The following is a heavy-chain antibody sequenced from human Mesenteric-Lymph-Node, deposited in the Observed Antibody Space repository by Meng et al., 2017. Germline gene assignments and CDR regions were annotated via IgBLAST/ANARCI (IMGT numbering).Heavy chain of an antibody. D-gene: IGHD5-18*01. CDR2: IYYSGST. Sequence: QVQLQESGPGLVTPSQTLSLTCTVSGGSVSSGGYYWTWIRQHPGKGLEWFGHIYYSGSTFYNPSLKSRVTISVDKSKNQFSLKLGSVTAADTAVYYCARLDTSMATGYWGQGTLVTVSS. V-gene: IGHV4-31*03. CDR3: ARLDTSMATGY. CDR1: GGSVSSGGYY. J-gene: IGHJ4*02.